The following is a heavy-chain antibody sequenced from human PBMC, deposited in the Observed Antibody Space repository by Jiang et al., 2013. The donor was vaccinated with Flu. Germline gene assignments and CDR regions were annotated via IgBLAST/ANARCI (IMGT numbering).Heavy chain of an antibody. CDR2: IKQDGSEK. J-gene: IGHJ4*02. V-gene: IGHV3-7*01. CDR3: TRDCPAAQSGGSCDASKTRFDS. Sequence: GGLVQPGGSLRLSCAASGFTSGLYWMTWVRQAPGKGLEWVANIKQDGSEKYYVDSVKGRFTISRDNAKNSLYLQMNSLRAEDTAVYYCTRDCPAAQSGGSCDASKTRFDSWGPGTLVTVSS. D-gene: IGHD2-15*01. CDR1: GFTSGLYW.